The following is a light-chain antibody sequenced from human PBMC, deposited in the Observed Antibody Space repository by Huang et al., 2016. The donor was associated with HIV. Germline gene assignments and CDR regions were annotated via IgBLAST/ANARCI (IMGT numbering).Light chain of an antibody. Sequence: IVLTQSPGTLSLSPGERATLSCRASQSVRSSYLAWYQQKPGQTPRFLIYGAYNRAGGIPIRCSGSQSGTDFTLAISSLEPEDFGVYYCQQYGSSPRTFGQGTKLEIK. CDR2: GAY. CDR3: QQYGSSPRT. V-gene: IGKV3-20*01. CDR1: QSVRSSY. J-gene: IGKJ2*01.